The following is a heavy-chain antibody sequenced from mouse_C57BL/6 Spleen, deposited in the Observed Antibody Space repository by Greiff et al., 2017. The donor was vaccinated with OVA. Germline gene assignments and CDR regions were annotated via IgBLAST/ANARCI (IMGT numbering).Heavy chain of an antibody. CDR1: GYTFTSYW. CDR3: ARGYYYGSIAY. D-gene: IGHD1-1*01. Sequence: QVQLKQPGAELVMPGASVKLSCKASGYTFTSYWMHWVKQRPGQGLEWIGEIDPSDSYTNYNQKFKGKSTLTVDKSSSTAYMQLSSLTSEDSAVYYCARGYYYGSIAYWGQGTLVTVSA. CDR2: IDPSDSYT. V-gene: IGHV1-69*01. J-gene: IGHJ3*01.